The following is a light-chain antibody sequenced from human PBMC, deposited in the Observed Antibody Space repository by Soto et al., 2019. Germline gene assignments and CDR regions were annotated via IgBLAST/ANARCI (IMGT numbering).Light chain of an antibody. CDR1: SSDVGGYNY. CDR3: SSYTSSSTLVV. J-gene: IGLJ2*01. V-gene: IGLV2-14*03. Sequence: QSALTQPASVSGSPGQSITIPCTGTSSDVGGYNYVSWYQQHPGKAPKVMIYDVSYRPSGVSNRFSGSKSGNTASLTISGLQVEDEADYYCSSYTSSSTLVVFGGGTQLTVL. CDR2: DVS.